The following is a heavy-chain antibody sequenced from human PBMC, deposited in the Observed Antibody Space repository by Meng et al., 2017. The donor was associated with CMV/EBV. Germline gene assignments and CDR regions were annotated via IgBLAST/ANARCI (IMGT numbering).Heavy chain of an antibody. J-gene: IGHJ6*02. V-gene: IGHV2-70*20. D-gene: IGHD4-11*01. CDR1: GFSLSTSGMC. Sequence: SGPTLVKPTQTLTLTCPFSGFSLSTSGMCVSWVRQPPGKALEWLALIDWDDDKYYSTSLKTRLTISKDTSKNQVVLTMTNMDPVDTATYYCARIHSNYGPYGMDVWGQGTTVTVSS. CDR2: IDWDDDK. CDR3: ARIHSNYGPYGMDV.